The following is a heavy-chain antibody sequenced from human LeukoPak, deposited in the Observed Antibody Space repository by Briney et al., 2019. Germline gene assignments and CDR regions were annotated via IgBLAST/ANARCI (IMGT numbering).Heavy chain of an antibody. CDR3: ARGEGEGATYYYYYYMDV. J-gene: IGHJ6*03. D-gene: IGHD1-26*01. Sequence: GGSLRLSCAASGFTFSSYSMNWVRQAPGKGLEWVSSINSSSSYIYYADSVKGRFTISRDNAKNSLYLQMNSLRAEDTAVYYCARGEGEGATYYYYYYMDVWGKGTTVTVSS. CDR1: GFTFSSYS. CDR2: INSSSSYI. V-gene: IGHV3-21*01.